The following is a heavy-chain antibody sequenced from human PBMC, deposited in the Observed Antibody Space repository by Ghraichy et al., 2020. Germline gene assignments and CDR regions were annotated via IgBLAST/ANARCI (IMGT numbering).Heavy chain of an antibody. V-gene: IGHV3-21*01. CDR2: ISSSSSYI. CDR3: ARDGREKSAGDYYDSSGYS. Sequence: GGSLRLSCAASGFTFSSYSMNWVRQAPGKGLEWVSSISSSSSYIYYADSVKGRFTISRDNAKNSLYLQMNSLRAEDTAVYYCARDGREKSAGDYYDSSGYSWGQGTLVTVSS. CDR1: GFTFSSYS. J-gene: IGHJ5*02. D-gene: IGHD3-22*01.